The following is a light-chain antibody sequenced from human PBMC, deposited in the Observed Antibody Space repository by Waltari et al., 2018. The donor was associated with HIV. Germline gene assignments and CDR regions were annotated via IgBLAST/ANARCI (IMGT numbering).Light chain of an antibody. CDR2: KAS. CDR1: QSISSW. J-gene: IGKJ1*01. Sequence: DIQMTQSPSTLSASVGDRVTITCQASQSISSWLAWYQQKPGEASKRLIYKASSLESGFPSRFSGGGSDTECTLTISSMQSDDVATYYCKLPRTFGQGTNVDI. CDR3: KLPRT. V-gene: IGKV1-5*03.